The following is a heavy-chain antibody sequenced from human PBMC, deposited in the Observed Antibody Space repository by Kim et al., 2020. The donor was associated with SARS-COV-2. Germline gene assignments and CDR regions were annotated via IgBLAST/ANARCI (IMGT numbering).Heavy chain of an antibody. V-gene: IGHV1-24*01. D-gene: IGHD2-21*01. CDR3: ATDFALSGRSIAMY. Sequence: ASVKVSCKVSGYTLTELSMHWVRQAPGKGLEWMGGFDPEDGETIYAQKFQGRVTMTEDTSTDTAYMELSSLRSEDTAVYYCATDFALSGRSIAMYWGQGTLVTVSS. J-gene: IGHJ4*02. CDR2: FDPEDGET. CDR1: GYTLTELS.